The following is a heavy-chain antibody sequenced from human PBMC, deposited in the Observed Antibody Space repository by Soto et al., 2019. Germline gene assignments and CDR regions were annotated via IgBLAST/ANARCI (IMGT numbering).Heavy chain of an antibody. D-gene: IGHD6-13*01. J-gene: IGHJ1*01. V-gene: IGHV5-10-1*04. CDR3: ARHSGVAEDGTD. CDR1: GYSFTSYW. CDR2: IDPSDSYT. Sequence: GESLKISCKGSGYSFTSYWISWVRQMPGKGLEWMGRIDPSDSYTRYSPSFQGQVAISADKSINTAYLQWSSLKASDTAMYYCARHSGVAEDGTDWGQGTLVTVSS.